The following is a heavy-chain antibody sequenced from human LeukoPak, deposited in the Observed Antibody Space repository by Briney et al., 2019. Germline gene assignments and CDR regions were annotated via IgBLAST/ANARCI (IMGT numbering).Heavy chain of an antibody. CDR3: ARDKRNYDYVWGSYRYTDYFDY. CDR2: ISSSGSTI. CDR1: GFTFSDYY. D-gene: IGHD3-16*02. J-gene: IGHJ4*02. V-gene: IGHV3-11*04. Sequence: GGSLRLSCAASGFTFSDYYMSWIRQAPGKGLEWVSYISSSGSTIYYADSVKGRFTISRDNAKNSLYLQMNGLRAEDTAVYYCARDKRNYDYVWGSYRYTDYFDYWGQGTLVTVSS.